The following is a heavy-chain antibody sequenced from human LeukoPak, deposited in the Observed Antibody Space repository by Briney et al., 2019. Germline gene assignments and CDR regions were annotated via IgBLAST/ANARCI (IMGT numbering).Heavy chain of an antibody. Sequence: GGSLRLSCAASGFTFSSYSMSWVRQAPGMGLEWVAYINEDGSEKYYVDSVKGRFTISRDNAKNSVFLQMNSLRAEDTAVYYCARDRSRWFYWGQGTPVTVSS. CDR1: GFTFSSYS. D-gene: IGHD3-10*01. CDR2: INEDGSEK. J-gene: IGHJ4*02. V-gene: IGHV3-7*01. CDR3: ARDRSRWFY.